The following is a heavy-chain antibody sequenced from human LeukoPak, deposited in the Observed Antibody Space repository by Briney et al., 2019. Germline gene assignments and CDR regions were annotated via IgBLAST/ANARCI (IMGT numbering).Heavy chain of an antibody. CDR3: AREVYGGIDY. Sequence: QPGGSLILSCAASGFTFSSYAMSGVRQAPGKGLEWVSVISGSGVSTYYADSVKGRFTISRDNSKNTLFLQMNGLRAEDTAVYYCAREVYGGIDYWGQGTLVTVSS. D-gene: IGHD4-23*01. J-gene: IGHJ4*02. V-gene: IGHV3-23*01. CDR2: ISGSGVST. CDR1: GFTFSSYA.